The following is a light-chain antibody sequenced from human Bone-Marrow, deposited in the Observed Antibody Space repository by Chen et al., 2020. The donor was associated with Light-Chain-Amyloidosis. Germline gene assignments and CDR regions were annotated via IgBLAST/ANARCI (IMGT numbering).Light chain of an antibody. Sequence: DIVMTQSPDSLAVSLGERATINCKSSQSVLYSSNNQNYLTWYQQKPGPPPKLLIYFASTRESGVPDRFSGSGSGTDFTLTISSLQAEDVAVYYCQQYYNVPFTFGPGTKVDIK. V-gene: IGKV4-1*01. CDR2: FAS. CDR1: QSVLYSSNNQNY. CDR3: QQYYNVPFT. J-gene: IGKJ3*01.